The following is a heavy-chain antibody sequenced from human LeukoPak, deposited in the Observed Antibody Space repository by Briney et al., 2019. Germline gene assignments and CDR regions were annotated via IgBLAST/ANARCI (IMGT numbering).Heavy chain of an antibody. Sequence: GGSLRLSCEASGLAFSSYSMHWVRQAPGKGLEWVGVISYDGSDEYYTDSVKGRFTISRDNSKNTVYLQMNSLRADDTAVYYCARDFTPEWFDIHWGQGTLVTVS. CDR2: ISYDGSDE. J-gene: IGHJ4*02. V-gene: IGHV3-30*04. CDR3: ARDFTPEWFDIH. D-gene: IGHD3-3*01. CDR1: GLAFSSYS.